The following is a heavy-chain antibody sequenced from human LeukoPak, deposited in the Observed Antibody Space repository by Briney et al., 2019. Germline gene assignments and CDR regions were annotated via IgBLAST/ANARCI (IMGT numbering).Heavy chain of an antibody. CDR3: ARDWGCQRIIADY. V-gene: IGHV1-18*01. Sequence: ASVKVSCKSSGYSFTTYGISWLRQAPGQGLEWMGWINPDKGKTDYAQKYQGRVTMTTDTSTSTAYMELRNLRSDDTAVYFCARDWGCQRIIADYWGQGTLVTVSS. D-gene: IGHD2/OR15-2a*01. J-gene: IGHJ4*02. CDR1: GYSFTTYG. CDR2: INPDKGKT.